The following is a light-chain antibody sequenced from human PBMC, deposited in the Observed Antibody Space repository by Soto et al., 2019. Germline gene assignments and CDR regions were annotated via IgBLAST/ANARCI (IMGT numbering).Light chain of an antibody. CDR3: CSYAGTYWV. V-gene: IGLV2-11*01. CDR2: DVS. CDR1: SNDVGGYNY. Sequence: QSALTQPRSVSGSPGQSVPISCTGTSNDVGGYNYVSWFQQHPGKVPKLMVYDVSYRPSGVPDRFSGSKSGNTASLTISGLQADDEGDYYCCSYAGTYWVFGGGTKLTVL. J-gene: IGLJ3*02.